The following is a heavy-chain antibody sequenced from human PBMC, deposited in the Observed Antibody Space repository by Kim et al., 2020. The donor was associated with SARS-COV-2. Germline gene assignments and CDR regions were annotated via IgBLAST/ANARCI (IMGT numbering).Heavy chain of an antibody. Sequence: GGSLRLSCAASGFTFSSYAMSWVRQAPGKGLEWVSAISGSGGSTYYADSVKGRFTISRDNSKNTLYLQMNSLRAEDTAVYYCAKTGRIVVVPAAMPGPFDPWGQGTLVTVSS. V-gene: IGHV3-23*01. J-gene: IGHJ5*02. D-gene: IGHD2-2*01. CDR3: AKTGRIVVVPAAMPGPFDP. CDR2: ISGSGGST. CDR1: GFTFSSYA.